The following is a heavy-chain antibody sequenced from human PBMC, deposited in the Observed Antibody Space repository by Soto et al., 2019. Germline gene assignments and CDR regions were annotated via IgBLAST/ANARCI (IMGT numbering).Heavy chain of an antibody. Sequence: ASLRLSCAGSGFTFGTYSMNWVRQAAGKGLEWIAYISYDSDTIQYADSVKGRFTISRDNAKNSLYLQMNSLRDEDTAVYYCARLYYDYVWGQGTTVTVSS. CDR1: GFTFGTYS. D-gene: IGHD3-3*01. CDR3: ARLYYDYV. CDR2: ISYDSDTI. J-gene: IGHJ6*02. V-gene: IGHV3-48*02.